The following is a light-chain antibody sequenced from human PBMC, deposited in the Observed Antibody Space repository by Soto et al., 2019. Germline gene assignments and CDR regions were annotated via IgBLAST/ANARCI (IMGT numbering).Light chain of an antibody. V-gene: IGKV3-20*01. CDR1: QSVSSSY. CDR3: QQYGCPWT. Sequence: EIVLTQSPGTLSLSPGERATLSCRASQSVSSSYLAWYQQKPGQAHRLLIYGASSRATGIPDRFSGSGSGTDFTLTISRLEPEDFAVYYCQQYGCPWTFGQGTKVEIK. CDR2: GAS. J-gene: IGKJ1*01.